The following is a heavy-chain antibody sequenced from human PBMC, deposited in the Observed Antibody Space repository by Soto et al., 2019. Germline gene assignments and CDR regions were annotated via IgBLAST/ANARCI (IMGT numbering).Heavy chain of an antibody. J-gene: IGHJ3*02. V-gene: IGHV3-23*01. CDR3: AKDLHDFWTNDAFDI. Sequence: EVQLLESGGGLVQPGGSLRLSCAASGFAFSSYAMSWVRQAPGKGLEWVSAISGSGGSTFYADSVQGRFTISRDNSKNTLYLQMISLRVDDTAVYYCAKDLHDFWTNDAFDIWGQGTMVTVSS. D-gene: IGHD3-3*01. CDR1: GFAFSSYA. CDR2: ISGSGGST.